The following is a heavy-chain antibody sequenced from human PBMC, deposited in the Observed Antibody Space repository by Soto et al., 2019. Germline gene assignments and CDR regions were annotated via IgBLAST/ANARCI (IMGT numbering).Heavy chain of an antibody. CDR1: GGSISSGGYY. CDR2: IYYIGST. CDR3: ARFYMVRGVMGAFDI. V-gene: IGHV4-31*03. D-gene: IGHD3-10*01. J-gene: IGHJ3*02. Sequence: PSETLSLTCTVSGGSISSGGYYWSWIRQQPGKGLEWIGYIYYIGSTYYNPSLKSRVSISVDTSKNQFSLKLSSVTAADTAVYYCARFYMVRGVMGAFDIWGQGTMVTVS.